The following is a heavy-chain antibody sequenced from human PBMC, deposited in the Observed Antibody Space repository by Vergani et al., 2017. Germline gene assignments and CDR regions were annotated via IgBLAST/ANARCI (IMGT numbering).Heavy chain of an antibody. CDR2: LSASDRRP. D-gene: IGHD6-19*01. CDR3: AKVGRSEVAGTFGSFDI. J-gene: IGHJ3*02. CDR1: GFTFIMHA. Sequence: EVQPLESGGDLVQPGGSLRLPCAASGFTFIMHAMSWVRQATGKGLEWVSTLSASDRRPHYADSVQGRFTISRDNSKNTLFLHMNSLRPEDTAVYYCAKVGRSEVAGTFGSFDIWGQGTMVTVSS. V-gene: IGHV3-23*01.